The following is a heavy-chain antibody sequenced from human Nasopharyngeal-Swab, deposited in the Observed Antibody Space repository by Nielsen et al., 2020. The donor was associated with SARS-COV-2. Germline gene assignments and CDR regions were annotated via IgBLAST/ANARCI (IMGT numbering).Heavy chain of an antibody. J-gene: IGHJ6*02. V-gene: IGHV3-30*18. CDR2: ISYGGSNK. CDR3: AKGQGSSSYGMDV. Sequence: VRQAPGKGLEWVAVISYGGSNKYYADSVKGRFTISRDNSKNTLYLQMNSLRAEDTAVYYCAKGQGSSSYGMDVWGQGTTVTVSS. D-gene: IGHD6-6*01.